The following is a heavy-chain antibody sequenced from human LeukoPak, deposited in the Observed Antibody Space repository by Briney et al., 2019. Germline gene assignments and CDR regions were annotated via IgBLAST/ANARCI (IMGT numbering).Heavy chain of an antibody. CDR3: TTDWIAVAGFDY. J-gene: IGHJ4*02. CDR2: IKSKTDGGTT. CDR1: GFTFSNAW. D-gene: IGHD6-19*01. V-gene: IGHV3-15*07. Sequence: GGSLGLSCAASGFTFSNAWMNWVRQASGKGLEWVGRIKSKTDGGTTDYAAPVKGRFTISRDDSKNTLYLQMNSLKTEDTAVYYCTTDWIAVAGFDYWGQGTLVTVSS.